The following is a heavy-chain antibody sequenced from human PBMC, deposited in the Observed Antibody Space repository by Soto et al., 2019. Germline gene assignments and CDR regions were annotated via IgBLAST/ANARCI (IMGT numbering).Heavy chain of an antibody. V-gene: IGHV4-59*08. CDR2: MYYGGRT. Sequence: QVQLQQSGPGLVKSSETLSLTCTVSGGSISSYYWSWIRQPPGKGLEWIGYMYYGGRTNYNPSLKSRVTISVDTSKMPVSLKPSSGTAAEKAVYFCARGTPSPLIVRSSRGPRFDPWGQGTLVTVSS. D-gene: IGHD2-15*01. CDR1: GGSISSYY. CDR3: ARGTPSPLIVRSSRGPRFDP. J-gene: IGHJ5*02.